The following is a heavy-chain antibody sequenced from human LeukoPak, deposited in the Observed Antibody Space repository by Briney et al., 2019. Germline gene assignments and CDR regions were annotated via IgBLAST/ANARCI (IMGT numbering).Heavy chain of an antibody. V-gene: IGHV1-18*01. D-gene: IGHD1-26*01. J-gene: IGHJ4*02. Sequence: GASVKVSCKASGYTFTSYGISWVRQAPGQGLEWMGWISAYNGNTNYAQKLQGRVTMTTDTSTSTAYMELRSLRSDDTAVYYCARFESGSYPSHLDYWGQGTLVTVSS. CDR3: ARFESGSYPSHLDY. CDR2: ISAYNGNT. CDR1: GYTFTSYG.